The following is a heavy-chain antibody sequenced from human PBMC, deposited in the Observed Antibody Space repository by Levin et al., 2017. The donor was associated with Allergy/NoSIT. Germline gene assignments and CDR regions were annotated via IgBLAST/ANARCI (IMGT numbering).Heavy chain of an antibody. Sequence: GASVKVSCKASGGTFSSYAISWVRQAPGQGLEWMGGIIPIFGTANYAQKFQGRVTITADKSTSTAYMELSSLRSEDTAVYYCARAAAVGYYYYYMDGWGKGTTVTVSS. J-gene: IGHJ6*03. CDR2: IIPIFGTA. CDR3: ARAAAVGYYYYYMDG. V-gene: IGHV1-69*06. CDR1: GGTFSSYA. D-gene: IGHD3-10*01.